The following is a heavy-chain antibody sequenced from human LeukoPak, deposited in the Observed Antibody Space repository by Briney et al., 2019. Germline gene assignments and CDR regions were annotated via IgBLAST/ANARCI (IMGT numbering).Heavy chain of an antibody. CDR1: GFTFSTYG. Sequence: GGSLRLSCAASGFTFSTYGMHWVRQAPGKGLEWVAVISYDGSNKYYADSMKGRFTISRDNSKNTLSLQMNSLRAEDTAVYYCARRTRGSWVDYWGQGTLVTVSS. V-gene: IGHV3-30*03. J-gene: IGHJ4*02. CDR2: ISYDGSNK. D-gene: IGHD1-26*01. CDR3: ARRTRGSWVDY.